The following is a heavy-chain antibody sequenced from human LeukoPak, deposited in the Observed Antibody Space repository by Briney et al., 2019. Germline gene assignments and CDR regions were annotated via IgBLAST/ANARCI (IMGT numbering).Heavy chain of an antibody. V-gene: IGHV4-34*01. D-gene: IGHD3-9*01. Sequence: SETLSLTCAVYGGSFSGYYWSWIRQPPGKGLEWIGEINHSGSTNYNPSLKSRVTISVDTSKNQFFLKVTSVTAADTAVYYCARLPTGYPNWFDPWGQGSLVTVSS. CDR1: GGSFSGYY. CDR2: INHSGST. J-gene: IGHJ5*02. CDR3: ARLPTGYPNWFDP.